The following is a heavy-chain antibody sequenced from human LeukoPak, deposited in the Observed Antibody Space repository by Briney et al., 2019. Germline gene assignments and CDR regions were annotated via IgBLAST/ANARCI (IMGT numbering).Heavy chain of an antibody. D-gene: IGHD5-18*01. J-gene: IGHJ4*02. V-gene: IGHV1-2*05. Sequence: GASVKVSRKASGYTFTGYYMHWVRQAPGQGLEWMGRIYPNSGGTNYAQKFQGRVTMTRDTSISTAYMELSRLRSDDTGVYYCARVFVRYSYGLDYWGQGTLVTVSS. CDR2: IYPNSGGT. CDR1: GYTFTGYY. CDR3: ARVFVRYSYGLDY.